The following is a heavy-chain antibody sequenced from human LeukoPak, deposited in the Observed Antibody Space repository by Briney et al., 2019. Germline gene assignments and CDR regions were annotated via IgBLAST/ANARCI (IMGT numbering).Heavy chain of an antibody. CDR1: GYTFTGYY. J-gene: IGHJ4*02. V-gene: IGHV1-2*02. Sequence: ASVKVSCKASGYTFTGYYMHWVRQAPGQGLEWMGWFNPNSGGTNYAQKVQGRVTMTRETSISTAYMELSRLRSDDTAVYYCARAYPTYYYDSSGYYFDYWGQGTLVTVSS. D-gene: IGHD3-22*01. CDR2: FNPNSGGT. CDR3: ARAYPTYYYDSSGYYFDY.